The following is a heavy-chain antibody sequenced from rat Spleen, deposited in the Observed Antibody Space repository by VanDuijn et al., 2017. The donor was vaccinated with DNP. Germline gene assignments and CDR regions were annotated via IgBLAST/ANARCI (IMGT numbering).Heavy chain of an antibody. J-gene: IGHJ3*01. Sequence: EVQLVESGGGPVQPGRSLKLSCVVSGFIFSNYWMTWIRQAPGKGLEWVASISNTGDSTYYSDSVRGRFSLSRDNAKSTLYLQMNSLRSEDTATYYCTRRLPGYSRGWFGYWGQGTLVTVSS. D-gene: IGHD1-4*01. V-gene: IGHV5-31*01. CDR2: ISNTGDST. CDR1: GFIFSNYW. CDR3: TRRLPGYSRGWFGY.